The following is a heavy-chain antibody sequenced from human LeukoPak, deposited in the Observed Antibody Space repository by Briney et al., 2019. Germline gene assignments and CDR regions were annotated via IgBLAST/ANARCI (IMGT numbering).Heavy chain of an antibody. D-gene: IGHD6-19*01. V-gene: IGHV4-31*03. Sequence: SETLSLTCTVSGGSISSGGYYWSWIRQHPGKGLEWIGYIYYSGSTNYNPSLKSRVTISVDTSKNQFSLKLSSVTAADTAVYYCASGSVAGPHNQYYFDYWGQGTLVTVSS. CDR1: GGSISSGGYY. CDR3: ASGSVAGPHNQYYFDY. J-gene: IGHJ4*02. CDR2: IYYSGST.